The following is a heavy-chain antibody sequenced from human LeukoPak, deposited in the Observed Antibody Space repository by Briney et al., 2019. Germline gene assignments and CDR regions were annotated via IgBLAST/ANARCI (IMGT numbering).Heavy chain of an antibody. Sequence: GGSLRLSCAASGFTFDDYAMHWVRQAPGKGLEWVSGINWNSGSIGYADSVKGRFTISRDNAKNSLYLQMNSLRVEDTALYYCAKSYCISTGCYFLFDYWGQGTLVTVSS. CDR2: INWNSGSI. CDR3: AKSYCISTGCYFLFDY. V-gene: IGHV3-9*01. J-gene: IGHJ4*02. CDR1: GFTFDDYA. D-gene: IGHD2-2*01.